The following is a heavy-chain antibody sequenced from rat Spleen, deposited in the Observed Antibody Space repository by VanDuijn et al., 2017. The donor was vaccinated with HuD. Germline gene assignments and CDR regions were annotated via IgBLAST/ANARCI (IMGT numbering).Heavy chain of an antibody. Sequence: EVQLVESGGGLVQPGRSLKLSCAASGFTFSNYYMAWVRQAPTKGLEWVASITNSGGSTYYRDSVKGRFTVSRDNAKSTLSLQMDSLRSEDTATYYCARQRDWYFDFWGPGTMVTVSS. D-gene: IGHD1-11*01. CDR3: ARQRDWYFDF. CDR1: GFTFSNYY. J-gene: IGHJ1*01. CDR2: ITNSGGST. V-gene: IGHV5S23*01.